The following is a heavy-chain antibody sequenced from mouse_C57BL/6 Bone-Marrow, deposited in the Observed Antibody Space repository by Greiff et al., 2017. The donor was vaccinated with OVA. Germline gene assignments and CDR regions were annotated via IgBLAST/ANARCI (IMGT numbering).Heavy chain of an antibody. J-gene: IGHJ2*01. Sequence: QVQLKQPGAELVMPGASVKLSCKASGYTFTSYWMHWVKQRPGQGLEWIGEIDPSDSYTNYNQKFKGKSTLTVDKSSSTAYMQLSSLTSEDSAVYYCARRGYYGNYVPFYYFDYWGQGTTLTVSS. CDR1: GYTFTSYW. V-gene: IGHV1-69*01. CDR3: ARRGYYGNYVPFYYFDY. D-gene: IGHD2-1*01. CDR2: IDPSDSYT.